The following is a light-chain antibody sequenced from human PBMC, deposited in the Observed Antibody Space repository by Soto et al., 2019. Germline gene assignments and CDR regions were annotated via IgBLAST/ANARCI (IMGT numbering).Light chain of an antibody. CDR3: SSYADTNNLV. Sequence: QSVLTQPPSASGSPGQSVTISCTGTSSDLGGYNFVSWYQQHPGKAPKLMIDEVNKRPSGVPDRFSGSKSGNTASLTVSGLQAEDEADYYCSSYADTNNLVFGGGTKLTVL. CDR1: SSDLGGYNF. CDR2: EVN. V-gene: IGLV2-8*01. J-gene: IGLJ2*01.